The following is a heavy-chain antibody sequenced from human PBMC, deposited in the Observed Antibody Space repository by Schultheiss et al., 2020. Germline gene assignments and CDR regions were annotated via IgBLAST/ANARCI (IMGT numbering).Heavy chain of an antibody. CDR3: ASSITIFGGGGANWFDP. Sequence: SVKVSCKASGGTFSSYAISWVRQAPGLGLEWMGGIIPIFGTANYAQKFQGRVTITADESTSTAYMELSSLRSEDTAVYYCASSITIFGGGGANWFDPWGKGTLVTVSS. D-gene: IGHD3-3*01. V-gene: IGHV1-69*13. CDR1: GGTFSSYA. CDR2: IIPIFGTA. J-gene: IGHJ5*02.